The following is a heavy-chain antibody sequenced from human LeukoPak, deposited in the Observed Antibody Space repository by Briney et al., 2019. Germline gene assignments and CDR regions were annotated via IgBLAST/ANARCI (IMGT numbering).Heavy chain of an antibody. V-gene: IGHV3-30*02. J-gene: IGHJ6*02. CDR3: AKEGSSGSDGMDV. Sequence: GGPLRLSCAASGFTFSSYGMHWVRQAPGKGLEWVAFIRYDGSNKYYADSVKGRFTISRDNSKNTLYLQMNSLRAEDTAVYYCAKEGSSGSDGMDVWGQGTTVTVSS. D-gene: IGHD6-19*01. CDR1: GFTFSSYG. CDR2: IRYDGSNK.